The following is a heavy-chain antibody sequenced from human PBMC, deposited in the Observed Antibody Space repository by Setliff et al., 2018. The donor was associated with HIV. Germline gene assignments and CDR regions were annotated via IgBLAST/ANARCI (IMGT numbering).Heavy chain of an antibody. Sequence: SETLSLTCPVSGDSISSGGYYWSWIRQPAGQGLEWIGRIYTSGNTNYNPSTNYNPSLKSRITISLETSRNQFSLRVTSVTATDTAVYYCTRQSPVAGSGAFDIWGQGTMVTVSS. V-gene: IGHV4-61*02. J-gene: IGHJ3*02. CDR1: GDSISSGGYY. CDR3: TRQSPVAGSGAFDI. D-gene: IGHD6-19*01. CDR2: IYTSGNTNYNPST.